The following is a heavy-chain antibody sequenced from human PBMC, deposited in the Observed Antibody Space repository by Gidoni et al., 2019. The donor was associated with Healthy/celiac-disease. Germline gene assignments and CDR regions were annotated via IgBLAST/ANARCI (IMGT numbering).Heavy chain of an antibody. J-gene: IGHJ6*02. V-gene: IGHV4-34*01. CDR3: ASSYCSSNSCSQRTSYYYYYGMDV. Sequence: QVQLQQWGAVLLKPSATLSLTCAVYGGSFRGSYWSWIRPPPGKGLEWIGEINHSGSTNNNPYLKSRVTISVDTAKNQFSRKMSSVTAADTAVYYCASSYCSSNSCSQRTSYYYYYGMDVWGQGTTVTVSS. CDR2: INHSGST. D-gene: IGHD2-2*01. CDR1: GGSFRGSY.